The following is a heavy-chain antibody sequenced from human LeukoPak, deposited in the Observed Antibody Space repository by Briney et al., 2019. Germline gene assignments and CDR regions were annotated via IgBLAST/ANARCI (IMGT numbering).Heavy chain of an antibody. J-gene: IGHJ5*02. CDR3: ARVAYTKVFDL. CDR1: GYTFTNFG. V-gene: IGHV1-18*04. Sequence: ASVKVSCKGSGYTFTNFGVTWVRQAPGQGLEWVGWISGYDGKTRYAQKLQGRVTMITDISTTTAHMELRSLRSDDTAVYYCARVAYTKVFDLWGQGTLVTVSS. CDR2: ISGYDGKT. D-gene: IGHD2-21*01.